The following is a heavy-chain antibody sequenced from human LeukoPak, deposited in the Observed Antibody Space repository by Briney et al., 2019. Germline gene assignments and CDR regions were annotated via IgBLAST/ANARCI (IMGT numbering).Heavy chain of an antibody. CDR3: ASMGAARPYYYYYYMDV. Sequence: GGSLRLSCAASGFTVSNNYMSWVRQAPGKGLQWVSIVYSGGSTNYADSVKGRFTISRDNSKNTLYLQMNSLRAEDTAVYYCASMGAARPYYYYYYMDVWGKGTTVTVSS. V-gene: IGHV3-66*01. J-gene: IGHJ6*03. CDR1: GFTVSNNY. D-gene: IGHD6-6*01. CDR2: VYSGGST.